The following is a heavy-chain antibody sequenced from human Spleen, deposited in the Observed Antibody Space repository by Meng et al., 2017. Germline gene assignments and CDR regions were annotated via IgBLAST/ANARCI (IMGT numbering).Heavy chain of an antibody. V-gene: IGHV6-1*01. CDR3: ARALGGATYYFDY. D-gene: IGHD1-26*01. CDR1: GDSVSTTSAT. Sequence: QVQLQLSGPGVVKPSQTLSLTSAISGDSVSTTSATWNWIRQSPSRGLEWLGRTYYRSKWYSSYAVSVKSRITINPDTSKNQFSLQLISVTAADTAVYYCARALGGATYYFDYWGQGTLVTVSS. CDR2: TYYRSKWYS. J-gene: IGHJ4*02.